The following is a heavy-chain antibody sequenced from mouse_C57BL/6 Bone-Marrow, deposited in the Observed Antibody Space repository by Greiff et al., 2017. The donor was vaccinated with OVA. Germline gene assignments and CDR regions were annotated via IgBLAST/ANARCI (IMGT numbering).Heavy chain of an antibody. Sequence: QVQLQHSGPELVKPGASVKISCKASGYAFSSSWMNWVKQRPGKGLEWIGRIYPGDGDTNYNGKFKGKATLTADKSSSTAYMQLSSLTSEDSAVYFCARSVIYYGNSWFAYWGQGTLVTVSA. CDR1: GYAFSSSW. V-gene: IGHV1-82*01. D-gene: IGHD2-1*01. CDR3: ARSVIYYGNSWFAY. J-gene: IGHJ3*01. CDR2: IYPGDGDT.